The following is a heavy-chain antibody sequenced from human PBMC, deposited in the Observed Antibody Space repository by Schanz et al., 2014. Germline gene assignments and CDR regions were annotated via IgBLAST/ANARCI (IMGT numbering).Heavy chain of an antibody. CDR1: GFTFSSHW. CDR3: AKAADWPVTRFDP. D-gene: IGHD3-9*01. Sequence: EVQLVESGGGLVKPGGSLRLSCAASGFTFSSHWMHWVRQAPGKGLEWVSALSEGGGGTHYADSVRGRFTISSDSSKNTLYLQMSSLRADDTAVYYCAKAADWPVTRFDPWGQGTLVTVSS. J-gene: IGHJ5*02. V-gene: IGHV3-23*04. CDR2: LSEGGGGT.